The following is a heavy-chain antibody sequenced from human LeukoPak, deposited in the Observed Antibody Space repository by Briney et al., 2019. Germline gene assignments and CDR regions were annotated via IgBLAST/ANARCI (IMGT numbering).Heavy chain of an antibody. CDR2: ISGSGGST. Sequence: GGSLRLSCAASGFTFSSYAMSWVRQAPGKGLEWVSAISGSGGSTYYADSVKGRFTISRDNSKNTLYLQMNSLRAEDTAVYYCAKTYYYDSSGYWDLGHWGQGTLVTVSS. V-gene: IGHV3-23*01. D-gene: IGHD3-22*01. J-gene: IGHJ4*02. CDR3: AKTYYYDSSGYWDLGH. CDR1: GFTFSSYA.